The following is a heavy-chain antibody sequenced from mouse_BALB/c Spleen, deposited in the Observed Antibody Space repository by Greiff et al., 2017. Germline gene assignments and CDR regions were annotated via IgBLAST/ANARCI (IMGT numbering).Heavy chain of an antibody. D-gene: IGHD1-2*01. J-gene: IGHJ4*01. CDR3: ANYGSYYYAMDY. Sequence: EVKLQESGPGLVKPSQSLSLTCSVTGYSITSGYYWHWIRQFPGNKLEWMGYISYDGSNNYNPSLKNRISITRETSKNQFFLKLNSVTTEDTATYYCANYGSYYYAMDYWGQGTSVTVSS. CDR1: GYSITSGYY. V-gene: IGHV3-6*02. CDR2: ISYDGSN.